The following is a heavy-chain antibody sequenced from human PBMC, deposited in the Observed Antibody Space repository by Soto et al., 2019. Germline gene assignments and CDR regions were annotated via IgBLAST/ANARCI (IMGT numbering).Heavy chain of an antibody. CDR2: IYTSGST. Sequence: PSETLSLTCAFYVGSFIGYYWSWIRQPAGKGLEWIGRIYTSGSTNYNPSLKSRVTMSVDTSKNQFSLNLSSVTAADTAVYYCARGEGYCPSTSCRFSSHFYYYGMDVWGQGTTVTVSS. D-gene: IGHD2-2*01. V-gene: IGHV4-59*10. CDR3: ARGEGYCPSTSCRFSSHFYYYGMDV. J-gene: IGHJ6*02. CDR1: VGSFIGYY.